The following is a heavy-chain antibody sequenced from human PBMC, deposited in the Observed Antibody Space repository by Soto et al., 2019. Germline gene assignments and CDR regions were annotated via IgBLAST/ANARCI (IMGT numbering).Heavy chain of an antibody. D-gene: IGHD4-17*01. Sequence: QITLKESGPTLVKPTQTLTLSFTFSGFSLTTSGEGVGWIRQPTGKALELLALLYWDDDKRYSPSLKSRLTITKDPSKNQVVLTMTNMDPADTATYFCAHRTTTVTRWFDPWGQGTLVTVSS. CDR2: LYWDDDK. J-gene: IGHJ5*02. CDR3: AHRTTTVTRWFDP. CDR1: GFSLTTSGEG. V-gene: IGHV2-5*02.